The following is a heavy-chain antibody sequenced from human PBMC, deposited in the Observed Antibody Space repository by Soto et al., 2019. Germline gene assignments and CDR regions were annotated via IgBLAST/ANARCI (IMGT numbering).Heavy chain of an antibody. CDR2: IDPSDSYT. CDR1: GYSFTSYW. J-gene: IGHJ6*02. CDR3: ARRYSSSDGMDV. V-gene: IGHV5-10-1*01. D-gene: IGHD6-6*01. Sequence: GESLKISCKGSGYSFTSYWISWVRQMPGKGLEWMGRIDPSDSYTNYSPSFQGHVTISADKSISTAYLQWSSLKSSDTAMYYCARRYSSSDGMDVWGQGTTVTVSS.